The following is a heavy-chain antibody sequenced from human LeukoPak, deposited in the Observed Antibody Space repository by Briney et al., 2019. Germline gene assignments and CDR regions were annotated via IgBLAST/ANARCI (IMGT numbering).Heavy chain of an antibody. CDR2: ISGSGGST. V-gene: IGHV3-23*01. Sequence: PGGSLRLSCAASGFTFSSYAMSWVRQAPGKGLEWVSAISGSGGSTYYADSVKGRFTISRDNSKNTLYLQMNSLRADDTAVYYCTKEVGAYSGSWPDYWGQGTLVTVSS. CDR1: GFTFSSYA. CDR3: TKEVGAYSGSWPDY. J-gene: IGHJ4*02. D-gene: IGHD6-13*01.